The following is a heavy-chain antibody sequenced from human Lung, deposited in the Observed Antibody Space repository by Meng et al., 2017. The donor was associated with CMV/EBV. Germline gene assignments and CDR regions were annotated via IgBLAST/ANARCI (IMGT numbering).Heavy chain of an antibody. CDR3: ARCWESYYYYGMDV. J-gene: IGHJ6*02. CDR2: ISGSGGST. D-gene: IGHD4/OR15-4a*01. Sequence: SXAASGFAFSSLAMSWVRLAPGKGLEWVSDISGSGGSTYYADSVKGRFTISIDNSKNTLYLQMNSLRAEDTAVYYCARCWESYYYYGMDVWGQGXTVTVSS. CDR1: GFAFSSLA. V-gene: IGHV3-23*01.